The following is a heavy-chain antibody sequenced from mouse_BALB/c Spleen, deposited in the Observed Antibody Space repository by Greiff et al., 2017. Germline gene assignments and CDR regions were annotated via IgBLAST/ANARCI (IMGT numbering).Heavy chain of an antibody. CDR1: GFTFSSYG. Sequence: EVQGVESGGDLVKPGGSLKLSCAASGFTFSSYGMSWVRQTPDKRLEWVATISSGGSYTYYPDSVKGRVTISRDNAKNTLYLQMSSLKSEDTAMYYCASDYGNYAMDYWGQGTSVTVSS. CDR2: ISSGGSYT. D-gene: IGHD2-1*01. CDR3: ASDYGNYAMDY. V-gene: IGHV5-6*01. J-gene: IGHJ4*01.